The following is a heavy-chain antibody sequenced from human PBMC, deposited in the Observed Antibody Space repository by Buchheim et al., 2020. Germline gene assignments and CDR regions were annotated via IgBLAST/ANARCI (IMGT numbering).Heavy chain of an antibody. CDR1: SGSISSSSSYY. V-gene: IGHV4-39*01. CDR2: IYYSGST. J-gene: IGHJ4*02. Sequence: QLQLQESGPGLVKPSETLSLTCAVSSGSISSSSSYYWGWIRQPPGKGLEFIGSIYYSGSTYYNPSLKSRVTISVDTSKNQFSLKLSSVTAADTAVYYCARLGRWEVPIDYWGQGT. D-gene: IGHD1-26*01. CDR3: ARLGRWEVPIDY.